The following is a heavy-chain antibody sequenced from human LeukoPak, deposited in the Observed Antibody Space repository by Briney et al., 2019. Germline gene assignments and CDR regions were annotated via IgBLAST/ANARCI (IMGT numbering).Heavy chain of an antibody. CDR2: ISYDGSNK. J-gene: IGHJ4*02. CDR3: AKEADSGDNYFDY. V-gene: IGHV3-30*18. CDR1: GFTFSSYG. Sequence: GGSLRLSCAASGFTFSSYGMHWVRLAPGKGLEWVAVISYDGSNKYYADSVKGRFTISRDNSKNTLYLQMNSLRAEDTAVYYCAKEADSGDNYFDYWGQGTLVTVSS. D-gene: IGHD2-15*01.